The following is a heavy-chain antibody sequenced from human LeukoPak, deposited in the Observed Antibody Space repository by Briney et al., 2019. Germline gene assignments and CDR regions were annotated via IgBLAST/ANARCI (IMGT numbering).Heavy chain of an antibody. J-gene: IGHJ4*02. Sequence: SETLSLTCAVSGGSISSSNWWSWVRQPPGKGLQRIGEIYHSGSTNYNPSLKSRVTISVDKSKNQLSLKLSAVTAADTAVYFCARGGYFDWGWGFDYWGQGTLVTVSS. CDR2: IYHSGST. V-gene: IGHV4-4*02. D-gene: IGHD3-9*01. CDR3: ARGGYFDWGWGFDY. CDR1: GGSISSSNW.